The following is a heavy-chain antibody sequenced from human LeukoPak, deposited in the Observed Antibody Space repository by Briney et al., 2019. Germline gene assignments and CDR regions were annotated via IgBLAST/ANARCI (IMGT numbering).Heavy chain of an antibody. J-gene: IGHJ4*02. D-gene: IGHD3-22*01. V-gene: IGHV3-30*02. CDR2: IRYDGSNK. Sequence: GGSLRLSCAASGFTFSNYWMSWVRQAPGKGLEWVAFIRYDGSNKYYADSVKGRFTISRDNSKNTLYLQMNSLRAEDTAVYYCAKDGEVYYYDSSGYYPDYWGQGTLVTVSS. CDR3: AKDGEVYYYDSSGYYPDY. CDR1: GFTFSNYW.